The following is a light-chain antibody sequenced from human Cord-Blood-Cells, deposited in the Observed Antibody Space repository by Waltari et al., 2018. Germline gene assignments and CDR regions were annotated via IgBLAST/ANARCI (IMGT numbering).Light chain of an antibody. CDR2: QDS. J-gene: IGLJ2*01. Sequence: SYELTQPPSVSVSPGQTASITCSGDKLGDKYACWYQQKPGRSPVLVIYQDSKRPSGTTERFSGSNSGNTATLTISGTQAVDEADYYCQAWDSSTVVFGGGTKLTVL. V-gene: IGLV3-1*01. CDR3: QAWDSSTVV. CDR1: KLGDKY.